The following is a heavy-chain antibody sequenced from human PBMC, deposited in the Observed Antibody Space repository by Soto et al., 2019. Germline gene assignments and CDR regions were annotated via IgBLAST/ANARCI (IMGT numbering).Heavy chain of an antibody. D-gene: IGHD3-22*01. V-gene: IGHV4-31*03. CDR1: GGSISSGGYY. J-gene: IGHJ4*02. CDR2: IYYSGST. Sequence: QVQLQESGPGLVKPSQTLSLTCTVSGGSISSGGYYWSWIRQHPGKGLEWIGYIYYSGSTYYNPSIQSRVTIAVDTSKNQFSLKLSSVTAADTAVYYCASGTYYYDGENYFDYWGQGTLVTVSS. CDR3: ASGTYYYDGENYFDY.